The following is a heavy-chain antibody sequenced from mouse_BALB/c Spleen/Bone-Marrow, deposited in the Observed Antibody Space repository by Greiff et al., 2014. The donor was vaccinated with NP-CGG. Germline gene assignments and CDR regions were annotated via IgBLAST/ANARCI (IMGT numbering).Heavy chain of an antibody. V-gene: IGHV2-9*02. D-gene: IGHD4-1*02. CDR1: GFSLTNYG. J-gene: IGHJ4*01. CDR3: ASTGAGAMDY. CDR2: IWAGGNT. Sequence: VQLQQSGPGLVAPSQSLSITCTVSGFSLTNYGIHWVRQPPGKGLEWLGVIWAGGNTNYNSALMSRLSITKDNSKSQVFLKMNSLQTDDTAMYYCASTGAGAMDYWGQGTSVTVSS.